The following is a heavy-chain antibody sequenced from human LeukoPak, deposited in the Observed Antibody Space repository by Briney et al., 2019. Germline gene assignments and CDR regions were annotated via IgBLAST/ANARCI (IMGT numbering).Heavy chain of an antibody. Sequence: PGGSLRLSCAASGFTFNSFTMHWVRQAPGKGLEWVALISLDGSYKFYADSVKGRFTISRDNSKSTLYLQMSSLRPEDTAVYYCARDSGSLSFHHWGQGTPVTVSS. CDR2: ISLDGSYK. V-gene: IGHV3-30-3*01. J-gene: IGHJ1*01. CDR1: GFTFNSFT. D-gene: IGHD1-26*01. CDR3: ARDSGSLSFHH.